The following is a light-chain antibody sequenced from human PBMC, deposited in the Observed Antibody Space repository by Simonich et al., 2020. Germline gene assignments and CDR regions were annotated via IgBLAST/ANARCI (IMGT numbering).Light chain of an antibody. Sequence: DIVMTQTPLSLSVTPGQPASIACKSSQSLLHSDGKTYLYWYLQKPGQWPQLLIYEGSNRFSGVPDRFSGSGSGTDFTLKISRVEAEDVGVYYCMQSIQLPRTFGQGTKVEIK. J-gene: IGKJ1*01. V-gene: IGKV2D-29*02. CDR1: QSLLHSDGKTY. CDR3: MQSIQLPRT. CDR2: EGS.